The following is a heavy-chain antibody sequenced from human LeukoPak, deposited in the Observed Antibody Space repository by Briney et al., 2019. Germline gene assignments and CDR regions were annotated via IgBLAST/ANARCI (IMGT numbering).Heavy chain of an antibody. J-gene: IGHJ4*02. D-gene: IGHD3/OR15-3a*01. CDR1: GGSISSSSYY. CDR2: IYYSGST. Sequence: SETLSLTCTVSGGSISSSSYYWGWIRQPPGKGLEWIGSIYYSGSTYYNPSLKSRVTVSVDKSKNQFSLKLSSVTAADTAVYYCARKSYDLGSLDYWGQGTLVTVSS. CDR3: ARKSYDLGSLDY. V-gene: IGHV4-39*07.